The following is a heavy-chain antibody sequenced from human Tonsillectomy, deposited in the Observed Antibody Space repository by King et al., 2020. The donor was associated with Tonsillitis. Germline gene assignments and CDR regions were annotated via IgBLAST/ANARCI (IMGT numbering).Heavy chain of an antibody. D-gene: IGHD3-3*01. CDR2: IRHSGST. V-gene: IGHV4-34*01. CDR3: ARRCYDFWSGSAEDY. J-gene: IGHJ4*02. CDR1: GGSFSGYY. Sequence: VQLQQWGAGLLKPSETLSLTCAVYGGSFSGYYWSWIRQPPGKGLEWIGEIRHSGSTNSNPSLKSRVTISVDTSKNQFSLKLSSVTAADTAVYYCARRCYDFWSGSAEDYWGQGTLVTVSS.